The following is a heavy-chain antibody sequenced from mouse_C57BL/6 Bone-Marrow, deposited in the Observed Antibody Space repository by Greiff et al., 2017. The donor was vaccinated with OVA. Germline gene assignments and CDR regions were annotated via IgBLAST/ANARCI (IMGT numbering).Heavy chain of an antibody. D-gene: IGHD2-4*01. CDR3: ARDYDYDYYAMDY. J-gene: IGHJ4*01. CDR2: ISDGGSYT. CDR1: GFTFSSYA. V-gene: IGHV5-4*01. Sequence: EVKLVESGGGLVKPGGSLKLSCAASGFTFSSYAMSWVRQTPEKRLEWVATISDGGSYTYYPDNVKGRFTISRDNAKNNLYLQMSHLKSEDTAMTYCARDYDYDYYAMDYWGQGTSVTVSS.